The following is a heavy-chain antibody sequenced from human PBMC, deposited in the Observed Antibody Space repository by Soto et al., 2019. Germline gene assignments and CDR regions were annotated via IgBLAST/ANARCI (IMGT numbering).Heavy chain of an antibody. CDR2: IIPIFGTA. CDR3: ARGRYGDYGPPNWFDP. D-gene: IGHD4-17*01. J-gene: IGHJ5*02. V-gene: IGHV1-69*01. Sequence: QVQLVQSGAEVKKPGSSVKVSCKASGGTFSSYAISWVQQAPGQGLEWMGGIIPIFGTANYAQKFQGRVTITADESTSTAYMELSSLRSEDTAVYYCARGRYGDYGPPNWFDPWGQGTLVTVSS. CDR1: GGTFSSYA.